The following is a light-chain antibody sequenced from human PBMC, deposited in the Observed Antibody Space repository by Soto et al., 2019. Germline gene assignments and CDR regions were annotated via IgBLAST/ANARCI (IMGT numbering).Light chain of an antibody. CDR3: LQDYSYPFT. J-gene: IGKJ4*01. V-gene: IGKV1-6*02. Sequence: AIQMTQSPPSLSASVGDRVTITCRASQDIRDELGWYQQKPGEAPKLLIYAASTLQRGVPSRFSGSGSGTDFTLTINSLQPEDFATYFCLQDYSYPFTFGGGTKVEIK. CDR2: AAS. CDR1: QDIRDE.